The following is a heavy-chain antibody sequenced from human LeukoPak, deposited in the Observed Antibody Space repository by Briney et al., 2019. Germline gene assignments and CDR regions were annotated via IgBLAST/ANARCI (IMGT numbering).Heavy chain of an antibody. J-gene: IGHJ4*02. CDR3: ARDSAYGSGSYEFDY. CDR2: ISAYNGNT. D-gene: IGHD3-10*01. V-gene: IGHV1-18*01. CDR1: GYTFTSYG. Sequence: ASVKVSCKASGYTFTSYGISWVRQAPGQGLEWMGWISAYNGNTNYAQKLQGRVTMTTDTSTSTAYMELRSLRPDDTAVYYCARDSAYGSGSYEFDYWGQGTLVTVSS.